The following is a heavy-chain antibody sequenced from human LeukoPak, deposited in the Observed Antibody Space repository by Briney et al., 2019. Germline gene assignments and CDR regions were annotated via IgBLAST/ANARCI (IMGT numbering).Heavy chain of an antibody. CDR1: VASINSYY. CDR2: ISYSGTT. CDR3: ARNGGSGWPEY. J-gene: IGHJ4*02. D-gene: IGHD6-19*01. Sequence: PSETLSLTCTVSVASINSYYWTWIRQPPGKGLEWIGYISYSGTTNYNPSLKSRLTISVDTSKNQFSLRLSSVTAADTAVYYCARNGGSGWPEYWGQGTLVSVSS. V-gene: IGHV4-59*01.